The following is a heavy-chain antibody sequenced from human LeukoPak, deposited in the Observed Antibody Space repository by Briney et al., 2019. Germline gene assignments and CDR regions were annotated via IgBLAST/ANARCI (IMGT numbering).Heavy chain of an antibody. D-gene: IGHD3-10*01. Sequence: GGSLRLSCAASGFTFSSYAMSWVRHAPGKGLEWVAATSGSGGSTYYADSVKGRFTISRDNSKNTLYLQINSLRAEDTAVYYCAKDNGSGSYLDYWGQGTLVTVSS. V-gene: IGHV3-23*01. CDR3: AKDNGSGSYLDY. CDR2: TSGSGGST. CDR1: GFTFSSYA. J-gene: IGHJ4*02.